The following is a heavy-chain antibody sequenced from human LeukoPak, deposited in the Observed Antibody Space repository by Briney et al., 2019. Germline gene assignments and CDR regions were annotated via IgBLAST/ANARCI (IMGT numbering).Heavy chain of an antibody. D-gene: IGHD2-2*01. CDR2: INPNSGGT. Sequence: ASVKVSCKASGYTFTGYYMHWVRQAPGQGLEWMGWINPNSGGTNYAQKFQGKVTMTRDTSISTAYMELSRLRSDDTAVYYCARISTSHCRYFDYWGQGTLVTVSS. J-gene: IGHJ4*02. CDR3: ARISTSHCRYFDY. V-gene: IGHV1-2*02. CDR1: GYTFTGYY.